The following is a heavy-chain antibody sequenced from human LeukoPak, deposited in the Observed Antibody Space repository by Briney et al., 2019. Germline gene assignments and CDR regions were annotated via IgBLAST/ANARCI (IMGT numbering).Heavy chain of an antibody. D-gene: IGHD4-17*01. Sequence: SETLSLTCTVSGGSISSGSYYWSWIRQPAGKGLEWIGRIYTSGSTNYNPSLKSRVTISVDTSKNQFSLKLSSVTAADTAVYYCARTPPFYDYGDYGYWYFDLWGRGTLVTVSS. CDR3: ARTPPFYDYGDYGYWYFDL. CDR1: GGSISSGSYY. J-gene: IGHJ2*01. CDR2: IYTSGST. V-gene: IGHV4-61*02.